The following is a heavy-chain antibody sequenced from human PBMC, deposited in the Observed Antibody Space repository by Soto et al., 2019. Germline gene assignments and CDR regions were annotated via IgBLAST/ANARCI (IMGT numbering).Heavy chain of an antibody. Sequence: QVQLVESGGGLVRPGGSLRLSCAASGFTFSDYYMSWIRQAPGKGLEWVSYITGSSDYTNYADAVKGRFTISRDNTKNSLYLQMNSLRAEDTAVHYCAREYYYGMDVWGQGTTVTVSS. CDR2: ITGSSDYT. CDR1: GFTFSDYY. J-gene: IGHJ6*02. CDR3: AREYYYGMDV. V-gene: IGHV3-11*05.